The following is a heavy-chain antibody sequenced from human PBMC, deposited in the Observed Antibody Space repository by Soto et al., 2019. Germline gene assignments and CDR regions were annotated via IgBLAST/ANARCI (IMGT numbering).Heavy chain of an antibody. V-gene: IGHV4-39*02. CDR2: IFYSGST. CDR1: GGSISSSNYY. CDR3: ARDVVATCMDA. D-gene: IGHD2-21*02. Sequence: SETLSLTCTVSGGSISSSNYYWGWIRQPPGKGLEWIGSIFYSGSTYYNPSLKSRVTISVDTSKNQFSLKLRSVTAADTAVFYCARDVVATCMDAWGQGTTVTVSS. J-gene: IGHJ6*02.